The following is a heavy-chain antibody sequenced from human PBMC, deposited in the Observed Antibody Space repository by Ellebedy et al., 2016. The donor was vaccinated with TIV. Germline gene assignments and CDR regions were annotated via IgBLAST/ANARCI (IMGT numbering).Heavy chain of an antibody. J-gene: IGHJ4*02. CDR1: GGTFSSYA. D-gene: IGHD3-22*01. CDR2: IIPILGIA. Sequence: ASVKVSCKASGGTFSSYAISWVRQAPGQGLEWMGGIIPILGIANYAQKFQGRVTITADKSTSTAYMELRSLRSDDTAVYYCARDEGLAYYYDSSGPPYFDYWGQGTLVTVSS. V-gene: IGHV1-69*10. CDR3: ARDEGLAYYYDSSGPPYFDY.